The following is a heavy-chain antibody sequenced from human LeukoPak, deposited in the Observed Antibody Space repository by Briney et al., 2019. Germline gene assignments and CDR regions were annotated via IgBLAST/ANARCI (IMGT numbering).Heavy chain of an antibody. J-gene: IGHJ4*02. CDR1: GYTFTSYD. V-gene: IGHV1-8*01. Sequence: VASVKVSCKASGYTFTSYDINWVRQATGQGLEWMGWMNPNSGNTGYAQKFQGRVTMTRNTSISTAYMELSSLRSEDTAVYYCARGATLNIVVVPAANGYWGQGTLVTVSS. CDR3: ARGATLNIVVVPAANGY. CDR2: MNPNSGNT. D-gene: IGHD2-2*01.